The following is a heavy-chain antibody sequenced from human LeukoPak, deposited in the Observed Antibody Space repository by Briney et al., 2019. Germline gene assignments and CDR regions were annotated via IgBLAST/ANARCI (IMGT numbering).Heavy chain of an antibody. Sequence: PSETLSLTCAVYGGSFSGYYWSWIRQPPGKGLEWIGEINHSGSTNYNPSLKSRVTTSADTSKNQFSLKLTSVTAADTAVYYCARGRSAYDINAYYYGNWGQGILVTVSS. CDR3: ARGRSAYDINAYYYGN. J-gene: IGHJ4*02. V-gene: IGHV4-34*01. D-gene: IGHD3-22*01. CDR1: GGSFSGYY. CDR2: INHSGST.